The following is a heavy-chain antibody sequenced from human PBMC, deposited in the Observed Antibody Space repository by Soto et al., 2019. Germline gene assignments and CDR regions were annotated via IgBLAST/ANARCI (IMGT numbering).Heavy chain of an antibody. CDR3: TTAEGIAAAGIDY. V-gene: IGHV3-15*01. J-gene: IGHJ4*02. D-gene: IGHD6-13*01. CDR2: IKSKTDGGTT. Sequence: WGSLRLSCAASGFTFINAWMIFCRQSPLKGLEWVVRIKSKTDGGTTDYAAPVKGRFTISRDDSKNTLYLQMNSLKTEDTAVYYCTTAEGIAAAGIDYWGQGTLVTVSS. CDR1: GFTFINAW.